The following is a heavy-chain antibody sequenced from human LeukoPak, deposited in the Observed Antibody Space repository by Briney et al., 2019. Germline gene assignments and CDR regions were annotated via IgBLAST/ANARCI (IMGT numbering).Heavy chain of an antibody. Sequence: GSLRLSCAAAGFTFNRNCMQWVRQAPGEGLAWVALVWYDGSSQYYADSVKGRFTISRDNSKNTLYLQMNSLRAEDTAVYYCARWVHPYGMDVWGQGTTVTVSS. CDR3: ARWVHPYGMDV. CDR1: GFTFNRNC. J-gene: IGHJ6*02. D-gene: IGHD1-1*01. V-gene: IGHV3-33*01. CDR2: VWYDGSSQ.